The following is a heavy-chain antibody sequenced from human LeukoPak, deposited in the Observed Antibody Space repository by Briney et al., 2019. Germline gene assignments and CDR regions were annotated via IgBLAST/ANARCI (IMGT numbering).Heavy chain of an antibody. J-gene: IGHJ3*02. V-gene: IGHV4-59*08. CDR3: ARARYTNSWYAVDI. Sequence: SETLSLTCLVSSGSVSSYYWTWIRQPPGKGLEWIGYIYHTGSNNYSPSLKSRVTMYVDTSKNQLSLKLSSVTAADTAMYYCARARYTNSWYAVDIWGQGTMVTVSS. CDR1: SGSVSSYY. D-gene: IGHD6-13*01. CDR2: IYHTGSN.